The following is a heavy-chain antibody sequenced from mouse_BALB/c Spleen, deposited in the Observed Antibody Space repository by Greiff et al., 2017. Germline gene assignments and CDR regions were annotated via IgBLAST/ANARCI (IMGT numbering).Heavy chain of an antibody. CDR3: ARYTTVVATDYYAMDY. V-gene: IGHV1-7*01. Sequence: QVHVKQSGAELAKPGASVKMSCKASGYTFTSYWMHWVKQRPGQGLEWIGYINPSTGYTEYNQKFKDKATLTADKSSSTAYMQLSSLTSEDSAVYYCARYTTVVATDYYAMDYWGQGTSVTVSS. J-gene: IGHJ4*01. CDR1: GYTFTSYW. D-gene: IGHD1-1*01. CDR2: INPSTGYT.